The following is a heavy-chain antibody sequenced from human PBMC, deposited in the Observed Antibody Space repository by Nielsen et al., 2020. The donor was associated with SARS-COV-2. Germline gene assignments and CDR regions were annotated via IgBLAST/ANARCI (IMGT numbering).Heavy chain of an antibody. CDR2: IYPGDSDT. V-gene: IGHV5-51*01. D-gene: IGHD2-15*01. J-gene: IGHJ4*02. CDR1: GYSFTSYW. Sequence: GESLKISCKGSGYSFTSYWIGWVRQMPGKGLEWMGIIYPGDSDTRYSPSFQGQVTISADKSISTAYLQWSSLKASDTAMYYCARRTAYCSGGSCYGFDYWGQGTLVTVSS. CDR3: ARRTAYCSGGSCYGFDY.